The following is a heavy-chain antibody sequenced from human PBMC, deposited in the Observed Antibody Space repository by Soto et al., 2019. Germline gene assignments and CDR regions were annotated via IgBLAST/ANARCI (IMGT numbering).Heavy chain of an antibody. CDR2: LSASGDST. Sequence: PGGSLRLSCAASGFTFSDYAMSWVRQAPEKGLQWVCSLSASGDSTYYTDSVKGRFTISRDNSKNTVYLQMNTLRAEDTAVYYCAKDLRERLGHWNGLDYWGQGTLVTVSS. V-gene: IGHV3-23*01. CDR1: GFTFSDYA. J-gene: IGHJ4*02. CDR3: AKDLRERLGHWNGLDY. D-gene: IGHD1-1*01.